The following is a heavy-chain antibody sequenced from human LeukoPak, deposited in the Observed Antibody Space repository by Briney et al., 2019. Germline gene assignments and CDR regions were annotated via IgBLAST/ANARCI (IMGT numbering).Heavy chain of an antibody. CDR1: GLSIADFA. J-gene: IGHJ4*02. CDR2: ISGDGVST. V-gene: IGHV3-43*02. Sequence: GGSLRLFCVASGLSIADFAMHWVRQAPGKGREWVSLISGDGVSTFYADSVKGRFSISRDNSENSLSLEMNSLRTEDTAMYYCARESGKFDYWGQGTLVAVSS. CDR3: ARESGKFDY.